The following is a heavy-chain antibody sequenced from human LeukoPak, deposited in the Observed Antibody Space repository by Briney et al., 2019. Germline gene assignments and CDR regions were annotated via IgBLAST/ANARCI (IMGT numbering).Heavy chain of an antibody. V-gene: IGHV3-53*01. Sequence: PGGSLRLSCAASGFSVSNNYVSWVRQAPGKGLQWVSSIAGSGGSTFYADSVKGRFTISRDNSKDRLSLQMNSLRVEDTAVYYCASQREARGSFYEFDYWGQGTLVTVSS. CDR3: ASQREARGSFYEFDY. CDR1: GFSVSNNY. CDR2: IAGSGGST. D-gene: IGHD1-26*01. J-gene: IGHJ4*02.